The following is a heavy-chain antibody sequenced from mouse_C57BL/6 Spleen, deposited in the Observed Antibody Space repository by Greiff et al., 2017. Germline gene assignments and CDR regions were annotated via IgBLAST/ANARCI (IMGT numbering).Heavy chain of an antibody. CDR1: GYTFTSYW. CDR3: ARGSTTVVATRYFDV. D-gene: IGHD1-1*01. V-gene: IGHV1-50*01. CDR2: IDPSDSYT. Sequence: QVQLQQPGAELVKPGASVKLSCKASGYTFTSYWMQWVKQRPGQGLEWIGEIDPSDSYTNYNQKFKGKATLTVDTSSSTAYMQLSSLTSEDSAVYYCARGSTTVVATRYFDVWGTGTTVTVSS. J-gene: IGHJ1*03.